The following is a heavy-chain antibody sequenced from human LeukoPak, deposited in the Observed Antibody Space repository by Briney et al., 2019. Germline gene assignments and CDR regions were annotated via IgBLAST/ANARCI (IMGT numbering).Heavy chain of an antibody. CDR3: ARSYGDVDY. CDR1: GGSISGYY. D-gene: IGHD4-17*01. Sequence: PSETLSLTCTVSGGSISGYYWTWIRQPPGKGLEWIGYIYYSGSTYYNPSLKSRVTISIDTSKNQFSLRLSSVTAADTAVYYCARSYGDVDYRGQGTLVTVSS. J-gene: IGHJ4*02. V-gene: IGHV4-59*12. CDR2: IYYSGST.